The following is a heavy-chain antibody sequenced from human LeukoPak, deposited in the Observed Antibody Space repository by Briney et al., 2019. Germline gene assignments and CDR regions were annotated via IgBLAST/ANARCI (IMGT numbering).Heavy chain of an antibody. CDR3: ARVGILTGYYKAFDY. Sequence: PGGSLRLSCVDSGFTFTNAWMSWIRQHPGKGLEWIGYIYYSGSTNYNPSLKSRVTISVDTSKNQFSLKLSSVTAADTAVYYCARVGILTGYYKAFDYWGQGTLVTVSS. V-gene: IGHV4-59*01. CDR1: GFTFTNAW. CDR2: IYYSGST. D-gene: IGHD3-9*01. J-gene: IGHJ4*02.